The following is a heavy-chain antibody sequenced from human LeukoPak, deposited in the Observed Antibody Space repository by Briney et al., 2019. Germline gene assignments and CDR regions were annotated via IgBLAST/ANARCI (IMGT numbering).Heavy chain of an antibody. CDR1: GFTISSYA. J-gene: IGHJ5*02. D-gene: IGHD1-1*01. Sequence: GGSLRLSCAASGFTISSYAMSWLRQAPGKGPEWVAGISANGASGGSIHYADSVKGRFTVSRDDSKNTLYLQMNSLIAEDTAVYSCAKTPRDGYGQFNWFDPWGQGTLVTVSS. V-gene: IGHV3-23*01. CDR3: AKTPRDGYGQFNWFDP. CDR2: ISANGASGGSI.